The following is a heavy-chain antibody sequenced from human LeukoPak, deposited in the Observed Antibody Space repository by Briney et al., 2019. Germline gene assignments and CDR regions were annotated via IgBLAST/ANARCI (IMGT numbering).Heavy chain of an antibody. CDR3: ARFFSGYNSDAFDI. D-gene: IGHD5-24*01. J-gene: IGHJ3*02. CDR1: GGSISSGSFY. CDR2: IYSSGST. Sequence: NPSETLSLTCTVSGGSISSGSFYWNWIRQPAGKGLEWIGRIYSSGSTNYNPSLKSRVTISVDTSKNQFSLKLNFVTAADTAVYYCARFFSGYNSDAFDIWGQGTMVTVSS. V-gene: IGHV4-61*02.